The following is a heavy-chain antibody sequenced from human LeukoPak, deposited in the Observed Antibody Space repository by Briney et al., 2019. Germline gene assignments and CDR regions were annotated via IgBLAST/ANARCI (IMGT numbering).Heavy chain of an antibody. CDR1: GYTFTSYD. V-gene: IGHV1-8*01. Sequence: AXGYTFTSYDINWVRQATGQGLEWMGWMNPNSGNTGYAQKFQGRVTMTRNTSISTAYMELSSLRSEDTAVYYCARGLGTGYYDSFYYMDVWGKGTTVTISS. J-gene: IGHJ6*03. D-gene: IGHD3-22*01. CDR2: MNPNSGNT. CDR3: ARGLGTGYYDSFYYMDV.